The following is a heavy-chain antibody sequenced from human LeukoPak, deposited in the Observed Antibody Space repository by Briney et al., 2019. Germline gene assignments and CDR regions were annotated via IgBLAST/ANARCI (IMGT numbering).Heavy chain of an antibody. D-gene: IGHD1-14*01. J-gene: IGHJ4*02. CDR1: GFTFNRYW. Sequence: GGSLRLSCAASGFTFNRYWMHWVRQAPGKGLVWDSRINAAGSSTTYADSVKGRFTISRDNAKNLLYLQMNSLRAEDTAVYYCARGRTTHYWGQGTLVTVSS. CDR3: ARGRTTHY. CDR2: INAAGSST. V-gene: IGHV3-74*01.